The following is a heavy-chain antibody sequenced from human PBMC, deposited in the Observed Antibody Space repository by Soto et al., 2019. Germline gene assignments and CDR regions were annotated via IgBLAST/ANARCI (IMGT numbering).Heavy chain of an antibody. CDR1: GYTFTSYA. V-gene: IGHV1-3*01. CDR2: INAGNGNT. J-gene: IGHJ3*02. Sequence: GASVKVSCKASGYTFTSYAMHWVRQAPGQRLEWMGWINAGNGNTKYSQKFQGRVTITRDTSASTAYMELSSLRSEDTAVYYCARERITIFGVALDAFDIWGQGTMVTVSS. D-gene: IGHD3-3*01. CDR3: ARERITIFGVALDAFDI.